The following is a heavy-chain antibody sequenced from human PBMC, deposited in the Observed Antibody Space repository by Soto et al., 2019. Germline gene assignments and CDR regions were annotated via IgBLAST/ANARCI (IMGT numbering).Heavy chain of an antibody. V-gene: IGHV4-34*01. CDR3: GTPCRSTSCYFKFDP. Sequence: QVQLQQWGAGLLKPSETLSLTCAVYGGSFSSYYWSWIRQPPGKGLEWIGQINHYGSTDYNPSLKSRVTISVNTSKDHFSLELISVTAAGTGLHYFGTPCRSTSCYFKFDPWGQGTLVTVSS. CDR2: INHYGST. J-gene: IGHJ5*02. D-gene: IGHD2-2*01. CDR1: GGSFSSYY.